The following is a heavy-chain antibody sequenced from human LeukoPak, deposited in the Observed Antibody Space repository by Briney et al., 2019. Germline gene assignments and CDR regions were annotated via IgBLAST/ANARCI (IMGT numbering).Heavy chain of an antibody. J-gene: IGHJ4*02. V-gene: IGHV1-18*01. CDR1: GYTFTSYG. CDR2: ISAYNGNT. D-gene: IGHD3-9*01. Sequence: ASVKISCKASGYTFTSYGISWVRQAPGQGLEWMGWISAYNGNTNYAQKLQGRVTMTTDTSTSTAYMELRSLRSDDTAVYYCARDRGLTGYFPPPPPGLDYWGQGTLVTVSS. CDR3: ARDRGLTGYFPPPPPGLDY.